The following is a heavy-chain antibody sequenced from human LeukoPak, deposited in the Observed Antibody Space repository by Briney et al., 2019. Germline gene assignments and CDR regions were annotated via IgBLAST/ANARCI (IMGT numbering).Heavy chain of an antibody. CDR2: ISYDGSNK. CDR3: ARGHYDVLAASYKWTPDY. J-gene: IGHJ4*02. CDR1: GFTFSSYV. Sequence: GGSLRLSCAASGFTFSSYVMHWVRQAPGKGLEWVAVISYDGSNKYYADSVKGRFTISRDNSKNTLYLQMTSLRAEDTAVYYCARGHYDVLAASYKWTPDYWGQGTLVTVSS. V-gene: IGHV3-30*03. D-gene: IGHD3-9*01.